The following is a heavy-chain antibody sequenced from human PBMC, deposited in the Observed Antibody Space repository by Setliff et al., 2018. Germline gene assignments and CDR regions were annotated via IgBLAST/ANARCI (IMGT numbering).Heavy chain of an antibody. Sequence: ASVKVSCKASGYTFTSYAMHWVRQAPGQRLEWMGWINAGNGNTKYSQKFQGRVTITRDTSASTAYMELRSLRSDDTAVYYCARGSPLHYWGQGTLVTVSS. CDR3: ARGSPLHY. J-gene: IGHJ4*02. CDR1: GYTFTSYA. D-gene: IGHD3-10*01. CDR2: INAGNGNT. V-gene: IGHV1-3*01.